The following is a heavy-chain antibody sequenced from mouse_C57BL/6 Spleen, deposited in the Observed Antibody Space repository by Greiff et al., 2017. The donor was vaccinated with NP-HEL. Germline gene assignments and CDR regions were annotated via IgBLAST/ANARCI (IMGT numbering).Heavy chain of an antibody. D-gene: IGHD1-1*01. Sequence: EVNVVESGGGLVKPGGSLKLSCAASGFTFSDYGMHWVRQAPEKGLEWVAYISSGSSTIYYADTVKGRFTIPRDNAKNTLFLQMTSLRSEDTAMYYCARGPIYYYYAMDYWGQGTSVTVSS. CDR3: ARGPIYYYYAMDY. V-gene: IGHV5-17*01. J-gene: IGHJ4*01. CDR2: ISSGSSTI. CDR1: GFTFSDYG.